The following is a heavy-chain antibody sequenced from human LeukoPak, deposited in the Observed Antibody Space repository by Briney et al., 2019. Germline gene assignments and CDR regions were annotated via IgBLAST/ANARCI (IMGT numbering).Heavy chain of an antibody. D-gene: IGHD3-10*01. CDR3: AKDSMVRGVIGYNWFDP. CDR1: GFTFSIYS. J-gene: IGHJ5*02. V-gene: IGHV3-48*04. CDR2: ISSSSDII. Sequence: GGSLRLSCAASGFTFSIYSMNWVRQAPGKGLEWVSYISSSSDIIYYADSVRGRFTISRDNARNSLYLQMNSLRAEDTAVYYCAKDSMVRGVIGYNWFDPWGQGTLVTVSS.